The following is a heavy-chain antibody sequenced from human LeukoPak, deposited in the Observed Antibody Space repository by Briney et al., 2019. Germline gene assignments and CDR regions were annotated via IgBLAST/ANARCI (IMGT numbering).Heavy chain of an antibody. CDR3: ARRKGAAAAFDY. D-gene: IGHD6-13*01. J-gene: IGHJ4*02. Sequence: SETLFLTCTVSGGSISSSSYYWGWIRQPPGKGLEWIGSIYYSGSTYYNPSLKSRVSISVDTSKNQFSLKLSSVTAADTAVYYCARRKGAAAAFDYWGQGTLVTVSS. CDR2: IYYSGST. CDR1: GGSISSSSYY. V-gene: IGHV4-39*01.